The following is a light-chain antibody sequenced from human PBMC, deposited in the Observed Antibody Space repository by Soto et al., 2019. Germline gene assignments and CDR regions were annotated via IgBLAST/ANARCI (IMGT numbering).Light chain of an antibody. J-gene: IGKJ1*01. Sequence: EIVITQSPATLSVSPGERATLSCRASQSVSSSLAWYQQKPGQAPRLLIYGASTRATGIPARFSGSGSGTEFTLTISSLQSEDFAVYYCQQYYNWPKTFGQGTKVEIK. V-gene: IGKV3-15*01. CDR2: GAS. CDR1: QSVSSS. CDR3: QQYYNWPKT.